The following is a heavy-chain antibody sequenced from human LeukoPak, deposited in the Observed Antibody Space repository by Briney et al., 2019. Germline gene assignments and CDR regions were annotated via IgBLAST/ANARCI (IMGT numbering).Heavy chain of an antibody. CDR1: GGSFSGYY. CDR2: INHSGST. D-gene: IGHD3-10*01. CDR3: ASGNYYASMGY. Sequence: PSKTLSLTCAVYGGSFSGYYWSWIRQPPGKGLEWIGEINHSGSTNYNPSLKSRVTISVDTSKNQFSLKLSSVTAADTAVYYCASGNYYASMGYWGQGTLVTVSS. V-gene: IGHV4-34*01. J-gene: IGHJ4*02.